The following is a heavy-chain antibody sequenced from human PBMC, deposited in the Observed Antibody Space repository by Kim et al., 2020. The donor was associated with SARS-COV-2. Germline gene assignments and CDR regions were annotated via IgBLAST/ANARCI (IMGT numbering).Heavy chain of an antibody. D-gene: IGHD3-3*01. V-gene: IGHV3-23*01. CDR1: GFTFSSYA. CDR3: AKHNLWSGSVGDY. Sequence: GESLRLSCAASGFTFSSYAMSWVRQAPGKGLEWVSAISGSGGSTYYADSVKGRFTISRDNSKNTLYLQMNSLRAEDTAVYYCAKHNLWSGSVGDYWGQGTLVTVSS. J-gene: IGHJ4*02. CDR2: ISGSGGST.